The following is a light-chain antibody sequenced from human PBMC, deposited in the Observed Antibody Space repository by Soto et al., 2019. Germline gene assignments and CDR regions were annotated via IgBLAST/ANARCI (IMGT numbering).Light chain of an antibody. Sequence: QSVLTQPPSVSATPGQRVTISCSGSSSNVGSHYVYWYQPLSGTAPKLLIYNNGQRPSGVPDRFSDSKSGTSASLAISGLRSEDEAYYYCAAWDDSLGSRLFGGGTKVTVL. CDR1: SSNVGSHY. CDR2: NNG. J-gene: IGLJ3*02. V-gene: IGLV1-47*01. CDR3: AAWDDSLGSRL.